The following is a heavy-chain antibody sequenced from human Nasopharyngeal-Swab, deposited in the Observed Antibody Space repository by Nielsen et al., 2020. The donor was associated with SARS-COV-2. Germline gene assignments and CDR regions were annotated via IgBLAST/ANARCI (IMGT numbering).Heavy chain of an antibody. CDR3: ARVGDSSGYYDFDY. CDR2: INHSGST. D-gene: IGHD3-22*01. CDR1: GGSFSGYY. V-gene: IGHV4-34*01. J-gene: IGHJ4*02. Sequence: SETLSLTCAVYGGSFSGYYWSWIRQPQGKGLEWIGEINHSGSTNYNPSLKSRVTISVDTSKNQFSLKLSSVTAADTAVYYCARVGDSSGYYDFDYWGQGTLVTVSS.